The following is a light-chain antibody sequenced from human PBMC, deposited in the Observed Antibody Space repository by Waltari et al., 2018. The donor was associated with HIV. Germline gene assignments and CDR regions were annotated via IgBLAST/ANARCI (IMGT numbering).Light chain of an antibody. CDR1: QDITNL. J-gene: IGKJ5*01. CDR3: QQYANVPPIT. V-gene: IGKV1-33*01. Sequence: DIRMTQSPSSLSASVGDRVTITCQARQDITNLLNWYQQKPGTAPKLLIYDASTLEVGVSSRFSGSGSGTTFRFTITNLQPEDVGTFYCQQYANVPPITFGQGTRVEIK. CDR2: DAS.